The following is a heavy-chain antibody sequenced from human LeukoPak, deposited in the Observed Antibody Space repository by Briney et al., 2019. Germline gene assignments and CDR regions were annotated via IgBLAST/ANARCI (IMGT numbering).Heavy chain of an antibody. D-gene: IGHD1-26*01. CDR2: IIPIFGTA. V-gene: IGHV1-69*13. CDR1: GGTFSSYA. Sequence: GASVKVSCKASGGTFSSYAISWVRPAPGQGREWMGGIIPIFGTANYAQKFQGRVTITADESTSTAYMELSSLRSEDTAVYYCARVSGSYWVDYWGLGTLLTVSS. J-gene: IGHJ4*02. CDR3: ARVSGSYWVDY.